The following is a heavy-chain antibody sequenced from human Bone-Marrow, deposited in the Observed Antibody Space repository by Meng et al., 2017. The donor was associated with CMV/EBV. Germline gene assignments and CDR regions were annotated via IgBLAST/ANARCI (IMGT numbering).Heavy chain of an antibody. CDR1: GFTFSDHY. Sequence: GGSLRLSCAASGFTFSDHYMDWVRQAPGKGLEWVGRIRNKANSYTTEYAASVKGRFTILRDDSKNSLYLQMNSLKTEDTAVYYCARGAGGYCSSTSCYAYYYGLDVWGQGTTVTVSS. V-gene: IGHV3-72*01. J-gene: IGHJ6*02. D-gene: IGHD2-2*01. CDR2: IRNKANSYTT. CDR3: ARGAGGYCSSTSCYAYYYGLDV.